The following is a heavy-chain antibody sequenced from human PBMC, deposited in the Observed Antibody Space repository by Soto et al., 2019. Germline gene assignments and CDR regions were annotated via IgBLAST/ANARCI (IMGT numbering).Heavy chain of an antibody. D-gene: IGHD2-15*01. CDR3: ALTKEDCCIGGSCCPGAFDI. CDR2: IIPRFGTA. V-gene: IGHV1-69*01. CDR1: GSTFSRFA. Sequence: QVQLVQSGAEVKKPGSSVKVSCKASGSTFSRFAISWVRQAPGQGLEWMGGIIPRFGTANYAKDFLDRVTMTANESTSTAYMELSRLRSEATALYYCALTKEDCCIGGSCCPGAFDIWGQGTMVTVS. J-gene: IGHJ3*02.